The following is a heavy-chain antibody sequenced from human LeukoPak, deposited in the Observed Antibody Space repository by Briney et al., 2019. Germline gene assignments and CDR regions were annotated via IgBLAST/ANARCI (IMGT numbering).Heavy chain of an antibody. D-gene: IGHD2-2*01. V-gene: IGHV3-48*03. CDR3: ARTYPYYYYMDV. J-gene: IGHJ6*03. CDR2: ISSSGSTI. Sequence: GGSLRLSCAASGFTFSSYEMNWVRQAPGKGLEWVSYISSSGSTIYYADSVKGRFTISRDNAKNTLYLQMNSLRAEDTAVYYCARTYPYYYYMDVWGKGTTVTVSS. CDR1: GFTFSSYE.